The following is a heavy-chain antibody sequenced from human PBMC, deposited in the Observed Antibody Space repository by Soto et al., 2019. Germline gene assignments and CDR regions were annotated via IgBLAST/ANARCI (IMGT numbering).Heavy chain of an antibody. V-gene: IGHV1-69*13. J-gene: IGHJ6*02. CDR3: ARATRGFYGMDV. Sequence: ASVKVSCKTSGDTFSRFCINWVRQAPGQGLEWLGGIVPLFGTIHHAQKFQGRVSITADESTRTAYMELSSLRLDDTAVYYCARATRGFYGMDVWGQGTTVTVSS. D-gene: IGHD3-10*01. CDR2: IVPLFGTI. CDR1: GDTFSRFC.